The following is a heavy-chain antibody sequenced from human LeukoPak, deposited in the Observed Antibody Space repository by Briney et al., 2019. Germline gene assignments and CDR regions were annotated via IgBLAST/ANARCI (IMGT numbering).Heavy chain of an antibody. J-gene: IGHJ3*02. CDR3: ARAPLYCGSTSCYPLYAFDI. Sequence: GGSLRLSCAASGFTFSSYSMNWVRQAPGKGLEWVSYISSSSSTIYYADSVKGRFTISRDNAKNSLYLQMNSLRAEDTAVYYCARAPLYCGSTSCYPLYAFDIWGQGTMVTVSS. CDR2: ISSSSSTI. V-gene: IGHV3-48*01. D-gene: IGHD2-2*01. CDR1: GFTFSSYS.